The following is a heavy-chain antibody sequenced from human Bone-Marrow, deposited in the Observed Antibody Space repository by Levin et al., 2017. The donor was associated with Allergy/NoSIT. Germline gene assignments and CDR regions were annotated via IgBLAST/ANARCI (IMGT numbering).Heavy chain of an antibody. CDR1: GFTFNNYG. J-gene: IGHJ4*02. CDR3: ARGGAAGGAFDY. D-gene: IGHD6-13*01. Sequence: AGGSLRLSCAASGFTFNNYGMHWVRQVPGKGLEWVAVIWNDGSNKYSADSVKGRFTISRDNSKNTLYLQMSSLIAEDAAVYYCARGGAAGGAFDYWGQGTLVTVSS. V-gene: IGHV3-33*01. CDR2: IWNDGSNK.